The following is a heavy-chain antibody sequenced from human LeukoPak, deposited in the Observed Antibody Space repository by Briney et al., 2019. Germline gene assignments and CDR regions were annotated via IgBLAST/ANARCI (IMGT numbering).Heavy chain of an antibody. CDR2: IIPIFGTA. Sequence: ASVKVSCKASGGTFSSYAISWVRQAPGQRLEWMGGIIPIFGTANYAQKFQGRVTITTDESTSTAYMELSSLRSEDTAVYYCARGPPITMVRGVIIPLPDDYWGQGTLVTVSS. CDR1: GGTFSSYA. CDR3: ARGPPITMVRGVIIPLPDDY. V-gene: IGHV1-69*05. J-gene: IGHJ4*02. D-gene: IGHD3-10*01.